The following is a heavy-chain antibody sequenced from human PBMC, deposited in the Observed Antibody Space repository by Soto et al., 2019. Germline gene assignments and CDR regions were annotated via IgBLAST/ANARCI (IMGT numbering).Heavy chain of an antibody. CDR3: VSGCGRCTCPYYLAV. CDR1: GFTFSTYW. D-gene: IGHD2-15*01. J-gene: IGHJ6*03. Sequence: GGYLRLSCEASGFTFSTYWMSWVRQAPGKGLEWVATIKQDAHVNPYVDSVRCRFTISCDTADSSLFLLLTTLRAEDTALYYCVSGCGRCTCPYYLAVCGKATTVTVSS. CDR2: IKQDAHVN. V-gene: IGHV3-7*01.